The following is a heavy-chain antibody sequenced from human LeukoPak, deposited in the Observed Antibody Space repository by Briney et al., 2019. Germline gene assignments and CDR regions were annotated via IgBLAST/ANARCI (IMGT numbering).Heavy chain of an antibody. V-gene: IGHV3-30*07. Sequence: GGSLRLSCAASGFTFSNYEMHWGRQAPGKGLEWVGVISYDGSKKNYADSVKGRFTISRDSSKNTLYLQMNSLRAEDTAVYYCAKDHSSGWATYYFDYWGQGTLVTVSS. J-gene: IGHJ4*02. CDR3: AKDHSSGWATYYFDY. D-gene: IGHD6-19*01. CDR2: ISYDGSKK. CDR1: GFTFSNYE.